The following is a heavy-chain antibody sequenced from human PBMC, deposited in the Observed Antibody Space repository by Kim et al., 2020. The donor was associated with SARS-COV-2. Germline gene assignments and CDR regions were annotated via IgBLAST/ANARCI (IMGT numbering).Heavy chain of an antibody. CDR1: GGSISSYY. Sequence: SETLSLTCTVSGGSISSYYWSWIRQPAGKGLEWIGRIYMSGSTNYNPSHKSRVTMSVDTSKNQSSLKRSSLTAEDTAVYYCAREDRNLVVDIGLFDYWGQGTLVTVSS. J-gene: IGHJ4*02. D-gene: IGHD3-22*01. V-gene: IGHV4-4*07. CDR2: IYMSGST. CDR3: AREDRNLVVDIGLFDY.